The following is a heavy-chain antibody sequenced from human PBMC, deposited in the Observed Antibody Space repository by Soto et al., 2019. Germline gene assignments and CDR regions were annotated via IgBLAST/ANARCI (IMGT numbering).Heavy chain of an antibody. D-gene: IGHD3-22*01. J-gene: IGHJ3*02. CDR3: ARGVVDYYDSSGYYVFDI. Sequence: ASVKVSCKASGYTFTSYGISWVRQAPGQGLEWMGWISAYNGNTNYAQKLQGRVTMTTDTSTSTAYIELRSLRSDDTAVYYCARGVVDYYDSSGYYVFDIWGQGTMVTVSS. CDR1: GYTFTSYG. CDR2: ISAYNGNT. V-gene: IGHV1-18*01.